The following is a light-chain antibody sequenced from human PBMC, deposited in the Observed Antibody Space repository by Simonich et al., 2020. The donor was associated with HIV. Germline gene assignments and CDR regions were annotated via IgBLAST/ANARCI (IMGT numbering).Light chain of an antibody. V-gene: IGKV1-5*03. J-gene: IGKJ2*01. CDR1: QNIRNW. CDR3: QQYNSYSYT. Sequence: DIQMTQSPSTLSASVGDRVTISCRTSQNIRNWLAWYQQKPGKAPKLLIYQASSLESGVPSRFSGSVSGTEFTLTIRSLQPDDFATYYCQQYNSYSYTFGQGTKLEIK. CDR2: QAS.